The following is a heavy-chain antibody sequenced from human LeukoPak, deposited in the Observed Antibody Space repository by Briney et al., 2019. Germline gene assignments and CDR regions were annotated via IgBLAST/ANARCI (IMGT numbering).Heavy chain of an antibody. Sequence: GGSLSLSWAASRFTFGSFWMSWVRQAPGKGLEWVANINQDGSEKNYVDSVKGRFTISRDNAKNSLYLQMNTLRAEDTAVYYCARESTEVIPGYWGQGTLVTVSS. D-gene: IGHD4-23*01. J-gene: IGHJ4*02. CDR1: RFTFGSFW. CDR2: INQDGSEK. CDR3: ARESTEVIPGY. V-gene: IGHV3-7*01.